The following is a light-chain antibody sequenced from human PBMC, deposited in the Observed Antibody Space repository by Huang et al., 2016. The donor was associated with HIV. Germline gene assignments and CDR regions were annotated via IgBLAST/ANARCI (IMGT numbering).Light chain of an antibody. CDR2: DAS. CDR3: QQRSDWPRT. J-gene: IGKJ2*01. CDR1: QGVSDY. V-gene: IGKV3-11*01. Sequence: EIVLTQSPVTLSLSPGERATLSCRARQGVSDYLAWYQQKPGQAPRLLIYDASNSATCVPARFSGSGSGTDFSLTISSLEPEDFAVYYCQQRSDWPRTFGQGTKLEIK.